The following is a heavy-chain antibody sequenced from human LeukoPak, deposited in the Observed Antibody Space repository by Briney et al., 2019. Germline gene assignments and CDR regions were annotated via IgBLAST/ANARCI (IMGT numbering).Heavy chain of an antibody. V-gene: IGHV4-61*01. CDR1: GGSVSSGSYY. CDR2: IYYSGST. J-gene: IGHJ6*02. CDR3: ALGYYYGMDV. Sequence: SETLSLTCTVSGGSVSSGSYYWRWIRQPPGKGLEWIGYIYYSGSTNYNPSLKSRVTISVDTSKNQSSLKLSSVTAADTAVYYCALGYYYGMDVWGQGTTVTVSS.